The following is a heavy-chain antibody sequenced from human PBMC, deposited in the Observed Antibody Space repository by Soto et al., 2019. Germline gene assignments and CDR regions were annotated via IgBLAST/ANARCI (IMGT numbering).Heavy chain of an antibody. J-gene: IGHJ6*02. Sequence: GGSLRLSCAASGFTFSSYGMHWVRQAPGKGLEWVAVISYDGSNKYYADSVKGRFTISRDNSKNTLYLQMNSLRAEDTAVYYCAKILYSSSWYYYYGMDGWGQGTTVTVSS. CDR1: GFTFSSYG. D-gene: IGHD6-6*01. CDR2: ISYDGSNK. CDR3: AKILYSSSWYYYYGMDG. V-gene: IGHV3-30*18.